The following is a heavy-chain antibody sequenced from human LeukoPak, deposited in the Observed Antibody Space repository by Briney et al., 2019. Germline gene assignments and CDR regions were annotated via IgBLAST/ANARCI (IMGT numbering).Heavy chain of an antibody. CDR3: ARDLAYDFWSGSFDY. D-gene: IGHD3-3*01. CDR2: SNPSGGST. V-gene: IGHV1-46*01. J-gene: IGHJ4*02. CDR1: GDTFTTDY. Sequence: ASVKVSCKASGDTFTTDYIHWVRQGPGQGPEWMGVSNPSGGSTTNAQKFQGRVTMTRDTSTSTVYMELSSLRSEDTAVYYCARDLAYDFWSGSFDYWGQGTLVTVSS.